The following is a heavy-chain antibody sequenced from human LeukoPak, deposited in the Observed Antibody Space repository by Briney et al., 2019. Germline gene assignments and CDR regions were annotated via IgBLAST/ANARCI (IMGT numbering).Heavy chain of an antibody. CDR2: IRYDGSNK. Sequence: GGSLGLSCAASGFTFSSYGMHWVRQAPGKGLEWVAFIRYDGSNKYYADSVKGRFTISRDNSKNTLYLQMNSLRAEDTAVYYCAKSSYYDFWSGANLDVWGKGTTVTVSS. V-gene: IGHV3-30*02. CDR3: AKSSYYDFWSGANLDV. D-gene: IGHD3-3*01. J-gene: IGHJ6*04. CDR1: GFTFSSYG.